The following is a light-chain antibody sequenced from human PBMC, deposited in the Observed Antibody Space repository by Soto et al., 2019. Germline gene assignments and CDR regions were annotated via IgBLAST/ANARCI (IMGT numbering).Light chain of an antibody. Sequence: QPALTQPASVSGSPGQSITISCTGTSSDVGGYNYVSWYQQHPGKAPKLMIFEVNKRPSGVSNRFSGSKSGNTASLTISGLKVEDEADYYCCSSGGSPTYVFGTGTKVTVL. J-gene: IGLJ1*01. CDR1: SSDVGGYNY. CDR2: EVN. V-gene: IGLV2-23*02. CDR3: CSSGGSPTYV.